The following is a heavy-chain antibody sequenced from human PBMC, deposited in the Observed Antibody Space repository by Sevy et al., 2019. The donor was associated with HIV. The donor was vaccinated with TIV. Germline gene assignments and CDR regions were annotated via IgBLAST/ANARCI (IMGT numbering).Heavy chain of an antibody. CDR1: GFTFSSYE. D-gene: IGHD3-22*01. CDR3: ARDHRSYDSSGYYYPYYFDY. J-gene: IGHJ4*02. Sequence: RHGGSLRLSCAASGFTFSSYEMNWVRQAPGKGLEWVSYISSSGSTIYYADSVKGRFTISRDNAKNSLYLQMNSLRAEDTAVYYCARDHRSYDSSGYYYPYYFDYWGQGTLVTVSS. V-gene: IGHV3-48*03. CDR2: ISSSGSTI.